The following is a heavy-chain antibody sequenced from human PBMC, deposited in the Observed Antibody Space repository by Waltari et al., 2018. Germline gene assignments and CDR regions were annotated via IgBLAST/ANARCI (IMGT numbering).Heavy chain of an antibody. CDR1: GFTFSSYA. CDR3: ARDSVGATDY. CDR2: ISYDGRNK. D-gene: IGHD1-26*01. Sequence: QVQLVESGGGVVQPGRSLRLSCAASGFTFSSYAMHWVRQAPGKVLEWVAVISYDGRNKYYADSVKGRFTISRDNSKNTLYLQMNSLRAEDTAVYYCARDSVGATDYWGQGTLVTVSS. V-gene: IGHV3-30-3*01. J-gene: IGHJ4*02.